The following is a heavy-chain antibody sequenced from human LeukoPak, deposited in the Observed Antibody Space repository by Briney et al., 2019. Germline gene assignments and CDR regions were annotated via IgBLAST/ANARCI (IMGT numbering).Heavy chain of an antibody. CDR1: GFTFWTYW. J-gene: IGHJ4*02. CDR2: IKRDGSKI. Sequence: GGSLRLSCAASGFTFWTYWMSWVRQAPGKGLEWVANIKRDGSKIYYVDSVKGRFTISRDNDKNSLYLQMNSLRAEDTAVYYCTRDSQGSGIYSVDYWGQGTLVTVSS. V-gene: IGHV3-7*05. CDR3: TRDSQGSGIYSVDY. D-gene: IGHD3-10*01.